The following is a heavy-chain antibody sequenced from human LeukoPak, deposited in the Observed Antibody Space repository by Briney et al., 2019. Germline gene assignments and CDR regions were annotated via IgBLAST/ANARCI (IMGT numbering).Heavy chain of an antibody. D-gene: IGHD6-6*01. J-gene: IGHJ4*02. CDR3: ARRGSSWDYFDY. V-gene: IGHV4-59*01. CDR2: IYYSGST. CDR1: GGSISSYY. Sequence: PSETLSLTCTVSGGSISSYYWSWIRKPPGKGLEWIGYIYYSGSTNYNPSLRSRVTISVDTSKNQFSLKLTSVTAADTAVYYCARRGSSWDYFDYWGQGDLVTVSS.